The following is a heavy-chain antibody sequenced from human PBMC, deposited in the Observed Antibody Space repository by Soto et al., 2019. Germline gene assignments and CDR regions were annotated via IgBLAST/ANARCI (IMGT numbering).Heavy chain of an antibody. D-gene: IGHD3-10*01. V-gene: IGHV3-30*18. CDR2: ISYDGSNK. J-gene: IGHJ3*02. CDR1: GFTFSSYG. CDR3: AKDIYYYTSRSYIAFDI. Sequence: GGSLRLSCAASGFTFSSYGMHWVRQAPGKGLEWVAVISYDGSNKYYADSVKGRFTVSRDNSKNTLYLQMNSLRAEDTAVYYCAKDIYYYTSRSYIAFDIWGQGTMVTVSS.